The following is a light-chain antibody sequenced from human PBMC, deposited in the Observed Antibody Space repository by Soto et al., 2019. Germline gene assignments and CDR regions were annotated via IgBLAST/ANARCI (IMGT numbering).Light chain of an antibody. J-gene: IGKJ4*01. Sequence: VMTQSPATLSVSPGERATLSCWASETVATNLAWYQQKPGQAPRLLIYGASSRATGIPDRFSGSGSGTDFTLTISRLEPGDFAVYYCQHYDTSLIFGGGTKVEIK. CDR1: ETVATN. CDR2: GAS. CDR3: QHYDTSLI. V-gene: IGKV3-20*01.